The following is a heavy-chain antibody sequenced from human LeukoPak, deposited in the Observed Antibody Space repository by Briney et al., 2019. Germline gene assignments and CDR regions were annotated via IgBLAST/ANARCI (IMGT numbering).Heavy chain of an antibody. CDR3: AREVVAATIDY. V-gene: IGHV4-59*01. D-gene: IGHD2-15*01. CDR2: IYYSGST. J-gene: IGHJ4*02. CDR1: GGSISSYY. Sequence: SETLSLTCTVSGGSISSYYWSWIRQPPGKGLEWIGYIYYSGSTNYNPSLKSRVTIPVDTSKNQFSLKLSSVTAADTAVYYCAREVVAATIDYWGQGTLVTVSS.